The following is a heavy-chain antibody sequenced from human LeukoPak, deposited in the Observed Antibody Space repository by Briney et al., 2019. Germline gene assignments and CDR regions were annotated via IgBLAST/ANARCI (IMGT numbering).Heavy chain of an antibody. CDR1: GGSISSGDYY. V-gene: IGHV4-30-4*01. D-gene: IGHD3-10*01. Sequence: SQTLSLTCTVSGGSISSGDYYWSWIRQPPGKGLELIGYIYYSGSTYYNPSLKSRVTISVDTSKNQFSLKLSSVTAADTAVYYCARGGSLRFGELLGDIWGQGTMVTASS. CDR3: ARGGSLRFGELLGDI. CDR2: IYYSGST. J-gene: IGHJ3*02.